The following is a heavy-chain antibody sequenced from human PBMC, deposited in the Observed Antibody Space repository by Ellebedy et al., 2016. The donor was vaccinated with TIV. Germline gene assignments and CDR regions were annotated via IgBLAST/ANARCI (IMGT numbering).Heavy chain of an antibody. CDR1: GFRFSSYA. V-gene: IGHV3-30*04. CDR3: ARALNHVDTVSTAPLDC. Sequence: GESLKISCAASGFRFSSYAMNWVRQAPGKGLEWVALISYDGSNKYFADSVQGRFTISRDNSQNTLYLLMNSLRGDDTAIYYCARALNHVDTVSTAPLDCWGQGTLVTVSS. D-gene: IGHD5/OR15-5a*01. CDR2: ISYDGSNK. J-gene: IGHJ4*02.